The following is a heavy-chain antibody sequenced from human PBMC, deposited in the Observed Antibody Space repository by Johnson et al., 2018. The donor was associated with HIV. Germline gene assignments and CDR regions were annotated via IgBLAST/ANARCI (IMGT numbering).Heavy chain of an antibody. Sequence: QVQLVESGGGLIQPGWSLRLSCAASGFTVSSNYMSWVRQAPGKGLEWVAVISCDGSNKYYADSVEGRFTISRDNAKNSLYLQMNSLRADDTALYYWARESAYDSSCYYYGGGAFDIWGQGTMVTVSS. CDR2: ISCDGSNK. V-gene: IGHV3-30*03. CDR3: ARESAYDSSCYYYGGGAFDI. D-gene: IGHD3-22*01. J-gene: IGHJ3*02. CDR1: GFTVSSNY.